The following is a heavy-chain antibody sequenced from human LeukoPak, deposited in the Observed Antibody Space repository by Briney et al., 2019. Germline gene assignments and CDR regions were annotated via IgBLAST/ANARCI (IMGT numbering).Heavy chain of an antibody. CDR2: INHSGST. V-gene: IGHV4-34*01. CDR1: GGSFSGYY. CDR3: ARAPCRLYDSSGYYYPPPSGYFDY. J-gene: IGHJ4*02. D-gene: IGHD3-22*01. Sequence: PSETLSLTCAVYGGSFSGYYWSWIRQPPGKGLEWIGEINHSGSTNYNPSLKSRVTISVDTSKNQFSLKLSSVTAADTAVYYCARAPCRLYDSSGYYYPPPSGYFDYWGQGTLVTVSS.